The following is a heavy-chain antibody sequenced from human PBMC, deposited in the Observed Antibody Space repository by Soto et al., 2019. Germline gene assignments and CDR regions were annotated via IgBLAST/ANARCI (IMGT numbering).Heavy chain of an antibody. J-gene: IGHJ3*02. Sequence: QVQLVQSGAEVKKPGSSVKVSCKASGGTFSSYAISWVRQAPGQGLEWMGGIIPIFGTANYAQKFQGRVTITADESTSTAYMELSSLRSEDAAVYYCATPASEVVVRNDAFDIWCQGTMVTVSS. CDR1: GGTFSSYA. CDR3: ATPASEVVVRNDAFDI. V-gene: IGHV1-69*01. CDR2: IIPIFGTA. D-gene: IGHD2-15*01.